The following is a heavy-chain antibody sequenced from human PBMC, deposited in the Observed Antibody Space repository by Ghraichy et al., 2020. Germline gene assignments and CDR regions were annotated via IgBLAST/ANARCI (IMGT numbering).Heavy chain of an antibody. Sequence: SETLSLTCTVSGGSISSGGYYWSWIRQHPGKGLEWIGYIYYSGSTYYNPSLKSRVTISVDTSKNQFSLKLSSVTAADTAVYYCAREGYYGSGSYNVVMDVWGQGTTVTVSS. V-gene: IGHV4-31*03. D-gene: IGHD3-10*01. CDR1: GGSISSGGYY. CDR3: AREGYYGSGSYNVVMDV. J-gene: IGHJ6*02. CDR2: IYYSGST.